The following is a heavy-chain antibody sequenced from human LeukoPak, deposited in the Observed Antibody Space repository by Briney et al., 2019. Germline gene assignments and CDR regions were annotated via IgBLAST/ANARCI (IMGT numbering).Heavy chain of an antibody. J-gene: IGHJ2*01. CDR1: GGSFSGYY. V-gene: IGHV4-34*01. Sequence: PSETLSLTCAVYGGSFSGYYWSWIRRPPGKGLEWIGEINHSGSTNYNPSLKSRVTISVDTSKNQFSLKLSSVTAADTAVYYCARGRKASWYFDLWGRGTLVTVSS. CDR3: ARGRKASWYFDL. CDR2: INHSGST.